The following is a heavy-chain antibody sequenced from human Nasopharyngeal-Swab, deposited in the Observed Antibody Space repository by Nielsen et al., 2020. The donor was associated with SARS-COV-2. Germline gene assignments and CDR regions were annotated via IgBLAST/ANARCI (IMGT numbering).Heavy chain of an antibody. D-gene: IGHD5-24*01. CDR3: ARAGRVGDAYTGLDV. CDR2: INHNERT. V-gene: IGHV4-34*01. J-gene: IGHJ6*02. Sequence: SDTLSLTCSVSGGSFNGFYWNWIRQAPWKGLAWIGEINHNERTTYNPSLKSRIAMLVDTSNNQFSLKVSSVSAGDPAVYYCARAGRVGDAYTGLDVWGPGTTVTVSS. CDR1: GGSFNGFY.